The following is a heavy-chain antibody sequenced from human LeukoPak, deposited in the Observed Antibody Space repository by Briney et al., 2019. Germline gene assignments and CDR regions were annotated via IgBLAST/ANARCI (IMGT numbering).Heavy chain of an antibody. Sequence: SVKVSCKASGGTFGSYAISWVRQAPGQGLEWMGRIIPILGTANYAQKFQGRVTITTDESTSTAYMELSSLRSEDTAVYYCARGGEYDFWSGYINWFDPWGQGTLVTVSS. D-gene: IGHD3-3*01. CDR2: IIPILGTA. V-gene: IGHV1-69*11. J-gene: IGHJ5*02. CDR1: GGTFGSYA. CDR3: ARGGEYDFWSGYINWFDP.